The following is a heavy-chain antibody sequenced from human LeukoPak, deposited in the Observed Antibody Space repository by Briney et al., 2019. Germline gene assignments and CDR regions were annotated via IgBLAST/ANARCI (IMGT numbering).Heavy chain of an antibody. CDR3: AKDITVEGATTFLSFDY. CDR2: IKQDGSDK. D-gene: IGHD1-26*01. J-gene: IGHJ4*02. V-gene: IGHV3-7*03. Sequence: PGGSLRLSCAASGFTFTKYWMTWVRQAPGSGLEWVGNIKQDGSDKNYMDSVKGRFTISRDNTKNSLYLQMNSLRAEDTALYYCAKDITVEGATTFLSFDYWGQGTLVTVSS. CDR1: GFTFTKYW.